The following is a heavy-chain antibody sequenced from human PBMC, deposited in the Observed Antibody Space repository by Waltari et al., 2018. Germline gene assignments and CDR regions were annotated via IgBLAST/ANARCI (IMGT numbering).Heavy chain of an antibody. CDR3: ARQRSSWGIFS. J-gene: IGHJ5*02. Sequence: QLQLQESGPGLVKPSETLSLTCTVSGGSTSSSSYYRGWIRQPPGKGLEWIGSIYYSGSTYYNPSLKSRVTISVDTSKNQFSLKLSSVTAADTAVYYCARQRSSWGIFSWGQGTLVTVSS. CDR2: IYYSGST. V-gene: IGHV4-39*01. CDR1: GGSTSSSSYY. D-gene: IGHD3-9*01.